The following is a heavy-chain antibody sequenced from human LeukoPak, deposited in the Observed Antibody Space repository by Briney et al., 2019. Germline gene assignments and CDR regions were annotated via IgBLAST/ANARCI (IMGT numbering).Heavy chain of an antibody. D-gene: IGHD3-3*01. CDR1: GYTFTGYY. CDR3: ASSRGDVDYDFWSGYYRRDYYYYGMDV. J-gene: IGHJ6*02. V-gene: IGHV1-2*06. Sequence: ASVKVSCKASGYTFTGYYMHWVRQAPGQGLEWMGRINPNSGGTNYAQKFQGRVTMTRDTSISTAYMELSRLRSDDTAVYYCASSRGDVDYDFWSGYYRRDYYYYGMDVWGQGTTVTVSS. CDR2: INPNSGGT.